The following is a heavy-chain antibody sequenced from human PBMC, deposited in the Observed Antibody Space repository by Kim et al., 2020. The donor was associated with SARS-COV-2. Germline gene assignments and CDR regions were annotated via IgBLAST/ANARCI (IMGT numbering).Heavy chain of an antibody. CDR3: AREGEYSYGQRAFDI. V-gene: IGHV4-59*01. D-gene: IGHD5-18*01. CDR1: GGSISSYY. CDR2: IYYSGST. Sequence: SETLSLTCTVSGGSISSYYWSWIRQPPGKGLEWIGYIYYSGSTNYNPSLKSRVTISVDTSKNQFSLKLSSVTAADTAVYYCAREGEYSYGQRAFDIWGQGTMVTVSS. J-gene: IGHJ3*02.